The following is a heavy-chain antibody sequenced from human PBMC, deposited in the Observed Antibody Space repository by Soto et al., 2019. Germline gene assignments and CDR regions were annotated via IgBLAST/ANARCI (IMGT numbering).Heavy chain of an antibody. J-gene: IGHJ3*02. CDR3: ARDPITMIVGQRNDAFDI. Sequence: SETLSLTCTVSGGSISRATYYWSWIRQPPGKGLEWIGNIYYSGSTYYNPSLKSRLTLSLDTSKNQFSLKLTSVTAADTAVYYCARDPITMIVGQRNDAFDIWGQGTMVTVSS. CDR2: IYYSGST. CDR1: GGSISRATYY. V-gene: IGHV4-30-4*01. D-gene: IGHD3-22*01.